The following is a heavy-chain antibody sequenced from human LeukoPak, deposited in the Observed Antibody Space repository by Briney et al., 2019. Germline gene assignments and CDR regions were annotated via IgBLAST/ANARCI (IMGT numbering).Heavy chain of an antibody. V-gene: IGHV4-39*01. D-gene: IGHD3-22*01. Sequence: SETLSLXCSVSGDSVSRSDSYWAWIRQPPGKGLEWIGTIYYSGRTYYSPSLKSRVTMSVDPSNNQFSLNLRSVTAADTAAYYCARRRYYDGSGYLEWGQGTLLSVSS. CDR1: GDSVSRSDSY. CDR3: ARRRYYDGSGYLE. CDR2: IYYSGRT. J-gene: IGHJ1*01.